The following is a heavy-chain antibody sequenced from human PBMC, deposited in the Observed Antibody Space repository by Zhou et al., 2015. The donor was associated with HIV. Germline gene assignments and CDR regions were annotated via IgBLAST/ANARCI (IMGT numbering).Heavy chain of an antibody. Sequence: QVQLVQSGAEVKKPGSSVKVSCKASGGTFSNYAISWVRQAPGQGLEWVGGIIPIFVTANYAQKFQVRVTITADESTSTAYMELSSLRSEDTAVYYCARVKDGSGSQPFDYWGQGTLVTVSS. CDR2: IIPIFVTA. CDR3: ARVKDGSGSQPFDY. CDR1: GGTFSNYA. V-gene: IGHV1-69*12. J-gene: IGHJ4*02. D-gene: IGHD3-10*01.